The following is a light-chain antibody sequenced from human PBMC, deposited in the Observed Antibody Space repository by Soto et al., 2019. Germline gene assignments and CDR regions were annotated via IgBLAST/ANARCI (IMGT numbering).Light chain of an antibody. CDR1: QSISNW. CDR3: QHYNYWPYT. J-gene: IGKJ2*01. Sequence: DIQMTRSPSTLSASVGDRVIITCRASQSISNWLAWYQQKPGKAPKLLIYKASTLKSGVPSRFSGSGSGTEFTLTISSLQSEDFAVYYCQHYNYWPYTFGQGTKVDIK. CDR2: KAS. V-gene: IGKV1-5*03.